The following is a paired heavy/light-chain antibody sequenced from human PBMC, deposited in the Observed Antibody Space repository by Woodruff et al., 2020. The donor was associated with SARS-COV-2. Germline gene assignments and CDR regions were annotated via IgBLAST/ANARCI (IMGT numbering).Heavy chain of an antibody. J-gene: IGHJ3*02. CDR1: GYTFTNYW. Sequence: EVQLVQSGADVKKPGESLKISCRGSGYTFTNYWIGWVRQMPGKGLEWMGRIDPSDSYTNYSPSFQGHVTISADKSISTAYLQWSSLKASDTAMYYCARRLRESSGYYTDDGFDIWGQGTLVTVSS. V-gene: IGHV5-10-1*01. D-gene: IGHD3-22*01. CDR2: IDPSDSYT. CDR3: ARRLRESSGYYTDDGFDI.
Light chain of an antibody. CDR1: SSNIGADYD. V-gene: IGLV1-40*01. CDR3: QSYDFRLSGVV. J-gene: IGLJ2*01. CDR2: VNN. Sequence: QSVLTQPPSVSGAPGQRVTISCTGSSSNIGADYDVHWYQQVPGTAPKLLIYVNNNRPSGVPDRFSGSKSGTSASLAITGLQAEDEADYYCQSYDFRLSGVVFGGGTKLTVL.